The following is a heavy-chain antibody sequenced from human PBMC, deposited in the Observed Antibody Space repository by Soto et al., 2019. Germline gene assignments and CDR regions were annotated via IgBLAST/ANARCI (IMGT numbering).Heavy chain of an antibody. V-gene: IGHV3-30-3*01. Sequence: GGSLRLSCAASGFTFSSYAMHWVRQAPGKGLEWVAVISYDGSNKYYADSVKGRFTISRDNSKNTLYLQMNSLRAEDTAVYYCARDADLSANFDYWGQGTLVTVSS. J-gene: IGHJ4*02. D-gene: IGHD3-16*02. CDR1: GFTFSSYA. CDR3: ARDADLSANFDY. CDR2: ISYDGSNK.